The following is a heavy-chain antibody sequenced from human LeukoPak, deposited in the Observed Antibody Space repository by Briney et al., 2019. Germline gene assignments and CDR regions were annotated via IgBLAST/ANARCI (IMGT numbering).Heavy chain of an antibody. CDR3: AKELLAGTVDY. D-gene: IGHD6-19*01. CDR2: ISYDGSNK. CDR1: GFTFSSYG. V-gene: IGHV3-30*18. Sequence: GGSLRLSCAASGFTFSSYGMHWVRQAPGKGLEWVAVISYDGSNKYYAASVKGRFTISRDNSKNTLYLQMNSLRAEDTAVYYCAKELLAGTVDYWGQGTLVTVSS. J-gene: IGHJ4*02.